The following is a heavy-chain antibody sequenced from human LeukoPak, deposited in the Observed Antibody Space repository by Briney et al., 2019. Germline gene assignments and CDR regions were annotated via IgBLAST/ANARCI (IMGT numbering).Heavy chain of an antibody. V-gene: IGHV4-39*01. CDR2: TYYSGST. CDR1: RGSISSITYY. D-gene: IGHD3-3*01. CDR3: ARLVFGMDYFDY. Sequence: SETLSLTCTVSRGSISSITYYWGWIRQPPGKGLEWIGSTYYSGSTYSSLKSRVTISVDTSKNQFSLKLSSVTAADTAVYYCARLVFGMDYFDYWGQGTLVTVSS. J-gene: IGHJ4*02.